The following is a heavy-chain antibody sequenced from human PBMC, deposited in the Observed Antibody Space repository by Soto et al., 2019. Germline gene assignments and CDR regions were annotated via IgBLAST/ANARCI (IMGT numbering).Heavy chain of an antibody. Sequence: TLSLTCTVSVGSISSGGYYWSWILQHPGKGLEWIGYIYYSGSTYYNPSLKSRVTMSVDTSKNQFSLKLSSVTAADTAVYYCARDRHSKGWFDPWGQGTLVTVSS. CDR2: IYYSGST. CDR3: ARDRHSKGWFDP. CDR1: VGSISSGGYY. V-gene: IGHV4-31*03. J-gene: IGHJ5*02. D-gene: IGHD6-13*01.